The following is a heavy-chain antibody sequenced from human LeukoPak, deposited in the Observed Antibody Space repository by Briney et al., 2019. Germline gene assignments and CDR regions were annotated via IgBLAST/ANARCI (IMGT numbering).Heavy chain of an antibody. CDR3: ARVPEQGSGWYFDY. J-gene: IGHJ4*02. V-gene: IGHV1-2*02. CDR2: IHPNSGIT. Sequence: ASVKLSCKASGYTFTDYYIHWVRLAPGQGLEWMACIHPNSGITKYAQKFQGRVTMTRDTSISTAYLELSRLRSDDTAVYYCARVPEQGSGWYFDYWGQGTLVTGSS. D-gene: IGHD6-19*01. CDR1: GYTFTDYY.